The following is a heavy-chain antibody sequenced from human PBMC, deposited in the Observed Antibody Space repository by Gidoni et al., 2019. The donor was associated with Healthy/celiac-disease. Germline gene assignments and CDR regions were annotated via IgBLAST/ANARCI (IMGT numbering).Heavy chain of an antibody. CDR3: ARVLSRFGESDWFDP. V-gene: IGHV4-59*01. CDR1: GGSISSYY. Sequence: QVQLQESGPGLVKPSETLSLTCTVSGGSISSYYWSWIRQPPGKGLEWIGYIYYSGSTNYNPSLKSRVTISVDTSKNQFSLKLSSVTAADTAVYYCARVLSRFGESDWFDPWGQGTLVTVSS. J-gene: IGHJ5*02. CDR2: IYYSGST. D-gene: IGHD3-10*01.